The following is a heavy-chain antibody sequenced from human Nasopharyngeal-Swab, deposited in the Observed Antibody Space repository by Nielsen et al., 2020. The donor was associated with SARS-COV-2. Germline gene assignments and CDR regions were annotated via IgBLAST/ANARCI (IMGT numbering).Heavy chain of an antibody. J-gene: IGHJ4*02. V-gene: IGHV1-69*13. D-gene: IGHD3-10*01. CDR1: GGTFSSYA. Sequence: SVKVSCKASGGTFSSYAISWVRQAPGQGLEWMGGIIPIFGTANYAQKFQGRVTITADESTGTAYMELSSLRSEDTAVYYCARVGYYGSGIRYYFDYWGQGTLVTVSS. CDR2: IIPIFGTA. CDR3: ARVGYYGSGIRYYFDY.